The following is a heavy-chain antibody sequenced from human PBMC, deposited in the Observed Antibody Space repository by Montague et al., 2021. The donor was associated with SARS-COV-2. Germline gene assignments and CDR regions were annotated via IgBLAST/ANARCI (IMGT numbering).Heavy chain of an antibody. CDR1: GGSISSYY. J-gene: IGHJ4*02. D-gene: IGHD6-13*01. CDR2: NYYSGST. Sequence: SETLSLTCTVSGGSISSYYWSWIRQPPGKGLEWIGYNYYSGSTNYDPSLKSRVTISVDTSKNQFSLKLSSVTAADTAVYYCAREGEGYSSSWWIDYWGQGTLVTVSS. V-gene: IGHV4-59*01. CDR3: AREGEGYSSSWWIDY.